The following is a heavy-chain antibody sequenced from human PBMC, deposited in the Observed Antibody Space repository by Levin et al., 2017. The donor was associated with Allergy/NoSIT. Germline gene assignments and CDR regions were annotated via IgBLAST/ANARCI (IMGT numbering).Heavy chain of an antibody. CDR2: ISSSSSYI. CDR1: GFTFSSYS. V-gene: IGHV3-21*01. D-gene: IGHD2-2*01. J-gene: IGHJ3*02. CDR3: ARDLTVVKYQLPDNDAFDI. Sequence: GESLKISCAASGFTFSSYSMNWVRQAPGKGLEWVSSISSSSSYIYYADSVKGRFTISRDNAKNSLYLQMNSLRAEDTAVYYCARDLTVVKYQLPDNDAFDIWGQGTMVTVSS.